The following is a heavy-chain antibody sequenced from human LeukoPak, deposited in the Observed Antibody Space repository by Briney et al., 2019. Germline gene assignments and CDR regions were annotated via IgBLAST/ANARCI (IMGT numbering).Heavy chain of an antibody. D-gene: IGHD2-21*02. CDR1: GYTFTGYY. CDR3: AREKCGGDCYSGDFDY. J-gene: IGHJ4*02. CDR2: MNPNSGNT. Sequence: ASVKVSCKASGYTFTGYYMHWVRQAPGQGLEWMGWMNPNSGNTGYAQKFQGRVTMTRNTSISTAYMELSSLRSEATAVYDCAREKCGGDCYSGDFDYWGQGTLVTVSS. V-gene: IGHV1-8*02.